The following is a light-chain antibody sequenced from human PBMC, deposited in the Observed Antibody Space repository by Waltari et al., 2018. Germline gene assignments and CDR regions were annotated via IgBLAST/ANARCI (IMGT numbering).Light chain of an antibody. CDR2: STN. J-gene: IGLJ3*02. CDR3: ATWDDSLGGV. Sequence: QSVLTQPPSASGPPGQRVTISCSGSNSNIGSNPVNWYQQVPGTAPKLLIYSTNQPPSGIPERFSASKSGTSASLAVTGLQSEDEAFYFCATWDDSLGGVFGGGTYLTVL. V-gene: IGLV1-44*01. CDR1: NSNIGSNP.